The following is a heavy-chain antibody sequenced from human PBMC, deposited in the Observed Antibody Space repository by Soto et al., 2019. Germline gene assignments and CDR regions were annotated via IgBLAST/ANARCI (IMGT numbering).Heavy chain of an antibody. CDR3: ALHIAVPLTRGFDY. D-gene: IGHD6-19*01. V-gene: IGHV4-4*02. CDR2: IYHSGTT. J-gene: IGHJ4*02. CDR1: GGSITTNW. Sequence: QVHLQESGPGLVKPSGTLSLTCAVSGGSITTNWWSWVRQPPGKGLEWIGEIYHSGTTNYNPSLRGRVTISVDKSNNQFSLNLNSVTAADSAIYYCALHIAVPLTRGFDYWGQGNLVTVSS.